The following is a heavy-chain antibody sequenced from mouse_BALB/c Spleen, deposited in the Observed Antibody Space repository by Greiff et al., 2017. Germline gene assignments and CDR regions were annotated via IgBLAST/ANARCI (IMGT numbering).Heavy chain of an antibody. J-gene: IGHJ4*01. D-gene: IGHD4-1*02. Sequence: EVQRVESGGGLLHPGGSRNLSFPPSGFPFGGFALPWFRQAPEKGLVWVAYFSSGSSPIYYAETVKGRVTISRDNPKNTLFLQMTSLRSEDTAMYDWAVPQLGRAMDDGGQGTSVTVSS. V-gene: IGHV5-17*02. CDR1: GFPFGGFA. CDR2: FSSGSSPI. CDR3: AVPQLGRAMDD.